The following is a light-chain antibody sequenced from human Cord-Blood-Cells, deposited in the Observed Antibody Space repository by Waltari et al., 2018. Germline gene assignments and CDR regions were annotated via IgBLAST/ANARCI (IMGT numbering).Light chain of an antibody. Sequence: QLVLTQSPSASASLGASVKLTCTLSSGSSSYAIAWHQQQPEKGPRYLMKLNSDGSHSKGDGIPDRFSGSSSGAERYLTISSLQSEDEADYYCQTWGTGIHVFGGGTKLTVL. CDR1: SGSSSYA. CDR3: QTWGTGIHV. CDR2: LNSDGSH. J-gene: IGLJ3*02. V-gene: IGLV4-69*01.